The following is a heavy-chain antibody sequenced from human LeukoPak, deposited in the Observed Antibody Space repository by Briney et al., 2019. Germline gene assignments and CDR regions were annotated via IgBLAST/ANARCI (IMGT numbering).Heavy chain of an antibody. V-gene: IGHV1-69*13. CDR1: GGTFSSYA. CDR3: ARELVVAVAGTAYFDY. CDR2: IIPIFGTA. J-gene: IGHJ4*02. D-gene: IGHD6-19*01. Sequence: SVKVSRKASGGTFSSYAISWVRQAPGQGLEWMGGIIPIFGTANYAQKFQGRVTITADESTSTAYMELSSLRSEDTAVYYCARELVVAVAGTAYFDYWGQGTLVTVSS.